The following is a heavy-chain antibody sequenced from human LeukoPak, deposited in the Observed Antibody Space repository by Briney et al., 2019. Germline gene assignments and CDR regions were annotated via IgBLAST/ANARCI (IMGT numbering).Heavy chain of an antibody. Sequence: GRSLRLSCVASGFTFSDYIMHWVRQAPGKGLEWVAVIWYDGSNKNYADSVKGRFTISRDNSKNTLYLQMNSLGAEDTAVYYCARSSYDIVATKNDTFDIWGQGTMVTVSS. CDR1: GFTFSDYI. CDR3: ARSSYDIVATKNDTFDI. J-gene: IGHJ3*02. CDR2: IWYDGSNK. D-gene: IGHD5-12*01. V-gene: IGHV3-33*01.